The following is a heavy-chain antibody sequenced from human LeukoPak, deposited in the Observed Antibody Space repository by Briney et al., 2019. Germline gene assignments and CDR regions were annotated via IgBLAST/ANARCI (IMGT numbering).Heavy chain of an antibody. J-gene: IGHJ4*02. CDR3: ATLINTTGLSFDF. CDR1: GGTFASYT. Sequence: SVKVSCKASGGTFASYTFAWVRQAPGQGLEWMGVIIPFFSTPNYAPQLQGRVTITTDESTTTAYMELSSLRSEDTAVYYCATLINTTGLSFDFWGQGTLVTVSS. V-gene: IGHV1-69*05. D-gene: IGHD1-14*01. CDR2: IIPFFSTP.